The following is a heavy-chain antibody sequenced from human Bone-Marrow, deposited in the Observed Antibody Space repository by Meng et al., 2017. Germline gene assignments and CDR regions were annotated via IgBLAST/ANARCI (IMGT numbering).Heavy chain of an antibody. CDR1: GGTFSSYA. V-gene: IGHV1-69*13. Sequence: SVKVSCKASGGTFSSYAISWVRQAPGQGLEWMGGIIPIFGTANYAQKFQGRVTITADESTSTAYMELSSLRSEDTAVYYCATRSNYYGAGSNRDYYYYGMDVWGQGTTVTVSS. D-gene: IGHD3-10*01. J-gene: IGHJ6*02. CDR3: ATRSNYYGAGSNRDYYYYGMDV. CDR2: IIPIFGTA.